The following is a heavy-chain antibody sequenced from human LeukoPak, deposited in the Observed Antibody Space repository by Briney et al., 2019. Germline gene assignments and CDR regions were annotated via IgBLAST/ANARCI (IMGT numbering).Heavy chain of an antibody. V-gene: IGHV3-23*01. CDR2: VNEGGGRT. J-gene: IGHJ4*02. D-gene: IGHD5-12*01. CDR1: GCSFSNYA. CDR3: AKEGRPNSGGGFYDY. Sequence: GGSLRLSCVASGCSFSNYAMGWVRQAPGKGLEWVATVNEGGGRTYYADSVQGRFTMSRDNSRNTLYLQMNSLRVEDTAIYYCAKEGRPNSGGGFYDYWGQGARVTVSS.